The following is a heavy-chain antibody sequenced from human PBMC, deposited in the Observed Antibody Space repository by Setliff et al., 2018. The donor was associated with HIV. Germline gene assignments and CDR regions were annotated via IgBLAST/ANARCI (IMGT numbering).Heavy chain of an antibody. Sequence: SETLSLTCTVSGGSISSRMYNWGWIRQPPGKGLEWIGNIFYSGSTSYNPSLKSRVTISVDTSKNQFSLKLASVTAADTAVYYCTRRDYNFWSSFNPKFYYNMDVWGKGTTVTV. CDR2: IFYSGST. D-gene: IGHD3-3*01. CDR3: TRRDYNFWSSFNPKFYYNMDV. V-gene: IGHV4-39*01. CDR1: GGSISSRMYN. J-gene: IGHJ6*03.